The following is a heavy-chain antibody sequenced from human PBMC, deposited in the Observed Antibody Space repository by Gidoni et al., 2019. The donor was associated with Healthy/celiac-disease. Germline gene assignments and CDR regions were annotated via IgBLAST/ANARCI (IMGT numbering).Heavy chain of an antibody. Sequence: QVQLVQSGAEVKKPGSSVKVSCKASGGTFISYAISWVRQAPGQGLQWMGGISPIFGTANYAQKFQGRVTITADESTSTAYMELSSLRSEDTAMYYCARDSHQIAVAGPTLDYWGQGTLVTVSS. D-gene: IGHD6-19*01. V-gene: IGHV1-69*01. CDR2: ISPIFGTA. J-gene: IGHJ4*02. CDR3: ARDSHQIAVAGPTLDY. CDR1: GGTFISYA.